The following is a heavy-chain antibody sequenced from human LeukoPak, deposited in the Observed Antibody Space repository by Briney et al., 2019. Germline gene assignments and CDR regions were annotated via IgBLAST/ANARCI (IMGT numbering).Heavy chain of an antibody. V-gene: IGHV4-38-2*02. CDR1: GYSISSGFY. CDR3: ARGVSRRSYALFYYYGMDV. J-gene: IGHJ6*02. CDR2: VYHSGTT. Sequence: SETLSLTCTVSGYSISSGFYWGWIRQSPGKGLEWIGSVYHSGTTYYNPSLKSRVTISVDVSKNQFSLKLSSVTAADTAVYYCARGVSRRSYALFYYYGMDVWGQGTTVTVSS. D-gene: IGHD3-16*01.